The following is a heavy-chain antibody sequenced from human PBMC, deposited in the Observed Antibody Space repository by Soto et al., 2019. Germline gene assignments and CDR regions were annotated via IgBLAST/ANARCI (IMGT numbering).Heavy chain of an antibody. V-gene: IGHV1-18*04. Sequence: QVQLVQSGAEVKKPGASVKVSCKASGYTFTSYGISWVRQAPGQGLEWMGWISAYNGNTNYAQKLQGRVTMTTDISTSTAYMELRSLRSDDTALYYGAHSYDILTGDAFDIWGQGTMVAVSS. CDR2: ISAYNGNT. J-gene: IGHJ3*02. D-gene: IGHD3-9*01. CDR1: GYTFTSYG. CDR3: AHSYDILTGDAFDI.